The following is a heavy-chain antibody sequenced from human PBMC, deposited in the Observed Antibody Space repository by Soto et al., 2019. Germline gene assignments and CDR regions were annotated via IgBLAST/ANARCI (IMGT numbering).Heavy chain of an antibody. J-gene: IGHJ5*02. Sequence: GGSLRLSCAASGFTFSDYYMSWIRQAPGKGLEWVSYISSSGSTIYYADSVKGRFTISRDNAKNSLYLQMNSLRAEDTAVYYCARDQIAQRAENWFDPWGQGTLVTVSS. CDR2: ISSSGSTI. D-gene: IGHD6-13*01. V-gene: IGHV3-11*01. CDR1: GFTFSDYY. CDR3: ARDQIAQRAENWFDP.